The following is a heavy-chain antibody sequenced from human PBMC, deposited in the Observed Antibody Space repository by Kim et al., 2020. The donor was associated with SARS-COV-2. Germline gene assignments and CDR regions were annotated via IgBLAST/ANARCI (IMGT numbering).Heavy chain of an antibody. CDR2: IYYSGNT. J-gene: IGHJ4*02. V-gene: IGHV4-59*13. D-gene: IGHD2-21*02. CDR3: ASLPCGGDCYSLWNYFDF. CDR1: GGSISSYY. Sequence: SETLSLTCTVSGGSISSYYWSWIRKPPGKGLEWIGYIYYSGNTNYNPSLKSRVTISVNTSKNQFSLKLSSVTAADTAVYYCASLPCGGDCYSLWNYFDFWGQGTLVTVSS.